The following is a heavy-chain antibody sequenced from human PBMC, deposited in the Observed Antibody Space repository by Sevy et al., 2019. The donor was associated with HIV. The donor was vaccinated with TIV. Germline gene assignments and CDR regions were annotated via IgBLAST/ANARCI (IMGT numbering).Heavy chain of an antibody. Sequence: GGSLRLSCAASGFTFSTYGMHWVRQAPGKGLEWVALIWYDGSNKYYTDSVKGRFTISRDNSKNTLYLQMNSLRAEDTAVYYCARGRDYRNFDYWGQGTLVTVSS. CDR3: ARGRDYRNFDY. D-gene: IGHD4-4*01. V-gene: IGHV3-33*01. CDR2: IWYDGSNK. CDR1: GFTFSTYG. J-gene: IGHJ4*02.